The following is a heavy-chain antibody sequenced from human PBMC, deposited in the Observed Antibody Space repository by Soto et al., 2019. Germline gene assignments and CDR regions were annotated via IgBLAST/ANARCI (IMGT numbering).Heavy chain of an antibody. Sequence: QVQLVQSGAEVKKPGSSVKVSCKASGGTFSSYAISWVRQAPGQGLEWMGGIIPIFGTANYAQKFQGRVTITADESTRTADMERSSLRSEDTAVYYCARDRRGGGGFDYWGQGTLVTVSS. CDR3: ARDRRGGGGFDY. D-gene: IGHD3-16*01. CDR1: GGTFSSYA. J-gene: IGHJ4*02. V-gene: IGHV1-69*01. CDR2: IIPIFGTA.